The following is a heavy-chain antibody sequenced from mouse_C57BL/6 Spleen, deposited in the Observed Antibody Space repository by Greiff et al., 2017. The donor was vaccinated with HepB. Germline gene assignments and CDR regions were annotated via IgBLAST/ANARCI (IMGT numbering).Heavy chain of an antibody. CDR1: GYTFTSYW. D-gene: IGHD1-1*01. CDR2: IDPSDSYT. CDR3: ARPDYGSSLFAY. V-gene: IGHV1-50*01. J-gene: IGHJ3*01. Sequence: QVQLQQSGAELVKPGASVKLSCKASGYTFTSYWMQWVKQRPGQGLEWIGEIDPSDSYTNYNQKFKGKATLTVDTSSSTAYMQLSSLTSEDSAVYYCARPDYGSSLFAYWGQGTLVTVSA.